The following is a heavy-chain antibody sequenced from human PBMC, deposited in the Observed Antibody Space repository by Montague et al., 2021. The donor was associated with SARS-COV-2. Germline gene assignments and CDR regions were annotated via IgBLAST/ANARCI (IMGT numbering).Heavy chain of an antibody. CDR1: GYSFTSYW. CDR2: IYPGDSDT. Sequence: QSGAEVKKPGESLKISCKGSGYSFTSYWIGWVRQMPGKGLEWMGIIYPGDSDTRYSPSFQGQVTISADKSISTAYLQWSSLKASDTAMYYCARHVRGAGMIVREAAGTPYCYYYYMDVWGKGTTVTVSS. V-gene: IGHV5-51*01. CDR3: ARHVRGAGMIVREAAGTPYCYYYYMDV. J-gene: IGHJ6*03. D-gene: IGHD6-13*01.